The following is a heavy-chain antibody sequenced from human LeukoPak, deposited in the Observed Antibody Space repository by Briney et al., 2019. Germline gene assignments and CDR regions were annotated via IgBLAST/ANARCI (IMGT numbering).Heavy chain of an antibody. J-gene: IGHJ6*03. V-gene: IGHV4-34*01. CDR2: INHSGST. CDR3: ASPPAARNYYYYMDV. CDR1: GGSFSGYY. Sequence: SETLSLTCAVYGGSFSGYYWSWIRQPPGKGLEWIGGINHSGSTNYNPSLKSRVTISVDTSKNQFSLKLSSVTAADTAVYYCASPPAARNYYYYMDVWGKGTTVTVSS. D-gene: IGHD2-2*01.